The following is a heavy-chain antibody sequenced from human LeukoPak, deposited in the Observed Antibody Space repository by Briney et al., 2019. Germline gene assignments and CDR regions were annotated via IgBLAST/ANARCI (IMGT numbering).Heavy chain of an antibody. CDR3: ARRLTQYDCFDP. Sequence: SQTLSLTCAISGDSVSSNSVTWNWIRQSLSRGLEWLGRTYYRSTWYNDYAVSVRGRITVNPDTSKNQFSLHLNSVTPEDTAVYYCARRLTQYDCFDPWGQGILVTVSS. CDR2: TYYRSTWYN. J-gene: IGHJ5*02. CDR1: GDSVSSNSVT. V-gene: IGHV6-1*01. D-gene: IGHD2-2*01.